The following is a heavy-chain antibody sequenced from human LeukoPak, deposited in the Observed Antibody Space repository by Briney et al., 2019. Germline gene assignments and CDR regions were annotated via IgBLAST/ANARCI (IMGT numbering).Heavy chain of an antibody. CDR1: GFTFSGSA. Sequence: GGSLRLSCAASGFTFSGSAMTWVRQAPGKGLEWGSSIIDNVDSTYYADSVKGRFTISRDNSRDTLYVQMNSLRAEDEAVYYCAKSHSEAQRGYFDYWGQGTLVTVSS. J-gene: IGHJ4*02. CDR3: AKSHSEAQRGYFDY. V-gene: IGHV3-23*01. D-gene: IGHD5-24*01. CDR2: IIDNVDST.